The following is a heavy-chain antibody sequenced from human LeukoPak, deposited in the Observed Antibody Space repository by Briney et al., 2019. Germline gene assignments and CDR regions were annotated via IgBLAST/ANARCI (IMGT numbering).Heavy chain of an antibody. V-gene: IGHV4-59*01. CDR1: GGSISSYY. J-gene: IGHJ5*02. CDR2: IYYSGST. D-gene: IGHD3-22*01. CDR3: ARVGSRYYDSSGYYSNWFDP. Sequence: SETLSLTCTVSGGSISSYYWSWIRQPPGKGLEWIGYIYYSGSTNYNPSLKSRVTISVDTSKNQFSLKLSSVTAADTAVYYCARVGSRYYDSSGYYSNWFDPWGQGTRVTVSS.